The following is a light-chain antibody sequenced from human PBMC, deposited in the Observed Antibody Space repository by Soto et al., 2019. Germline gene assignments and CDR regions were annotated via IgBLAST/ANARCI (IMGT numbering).Light chain of an antibody. V-gene: IGKV3-11*01. Sequence: EIVLTQSPATLSLSPGERATLSCRASQSVSRYLAWYQQKPGQAPRLLIYDASNRATGIPARFSGSGSGTDFTLTISSLEPEDFAVYYCQQRSNWPGITFGPGTKVDI. CDR2: DAS. CDR3: QQRSNWPGIT. CDR1: QSVSRY. J-gene: IGKJ3*01.